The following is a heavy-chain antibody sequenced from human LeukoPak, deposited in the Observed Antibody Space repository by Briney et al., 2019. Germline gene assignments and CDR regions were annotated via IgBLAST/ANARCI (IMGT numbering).Heavy chain of an antibody. CDR2: IRSSSSTI. D-gene: IGHD2-15*01. CDR1: GFTFSSYS. Sequence: GGSLRLSCAASGFTFSSYSMNWVRQAPGKGLEWVSYIRSSSSTIYYADSVKGRFTISRDNAKNSLYLQMNSLRAEDTAVYYCATDSGGSLGAFDIWGQGTMVTVSS. J-gene: IGHJ3*02. CDR3: ATDSGGSLGAFDI. V-gene: IGHV3-48*04.